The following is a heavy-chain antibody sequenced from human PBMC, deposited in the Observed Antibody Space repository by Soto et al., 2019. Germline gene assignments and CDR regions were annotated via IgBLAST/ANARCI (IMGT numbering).Heavy chain of an antibody. Sequence: GGSLRLSCAASGFTFSTYAMSWVRQTPGKGLEWVSYISSNSSNIYYADSVKGRFTISRDNAKNSLYLQMNSLRAEDTAVYYCARDPPGQVVVPAGFDYWGQGTLVTVSS. D-gene: IGHD2-2*01. J-gene: IGHJ4*02. V-gene: IGHV3-48*01. CDR2: ISSNSSNI. CDR1: GFTFSTYA. CDR3: ARDPPGQVVVPAGFDY.